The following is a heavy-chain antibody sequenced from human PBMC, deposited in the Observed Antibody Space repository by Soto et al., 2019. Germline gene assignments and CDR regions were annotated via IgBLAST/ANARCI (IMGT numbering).Heavy chain of an antibody. CDR1: GGSISSRSFY. Sequence: QLQLQESGPGLVKPSETLSLTCTVSGGSISSRSFYWGWIRQPPGMGLEWIGGIYYSGSTDYDPSFTSRLSISVDTSKLPFSRTLSSVTAAATAVYYCASRSSYCRHTTDYEDYFAYWGQGILVTVSS. V-gene: IGHV4-39*01. CDR2: IYYSGST. D-gene: IGHD1-26*01. J-gene: IGHJ4*02. CDR3: ASRSSYCRHTTDYEDYFAY.